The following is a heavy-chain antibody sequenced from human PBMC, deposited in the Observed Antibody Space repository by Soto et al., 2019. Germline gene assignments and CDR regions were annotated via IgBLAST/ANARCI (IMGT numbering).Heavy chain of an antibody. CDR1: GYSFTSYW. J-gene: IGHJ6*02. CDR3: AGHRRDIVLMVYEPYYYYGMEV. Sequence: GESLKISCKGSGYSFTSYWIGWVRQMPGKGLEWMGIIYPGDSDTRYSPSFQGQVTISADKSISTAYLQWSSLKASDTAMYYCAGHRRDIVLMVYEPYYYYGMEVWGQGTTVTVSS. V-gene: IGHV5-51*01. CDR2: IYPGDSDT. D-gene: IGHD2-8*01.